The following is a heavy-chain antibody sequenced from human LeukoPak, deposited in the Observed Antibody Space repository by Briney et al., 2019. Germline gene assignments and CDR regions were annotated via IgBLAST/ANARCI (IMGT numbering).Heavy chain of an antibody. CDR1: GFTFDDYG. Sequence: PGGSLRLSCAASGFTFDDYGMTWVRQTPEKGLEWVSSISSSSSYIYYADSVKGRFTISRDNAKNSLYLQMNSLRAEDTAVYYCARARAAAGTPFDYWGQGTLATVSS. J-gene: IGHJ4*02. V-gene: IGHV3-21*01. CDR3: ARARAAAGTPFDY. CDR2: ISSSSSYI. D-gene: IGHD6-13*01.